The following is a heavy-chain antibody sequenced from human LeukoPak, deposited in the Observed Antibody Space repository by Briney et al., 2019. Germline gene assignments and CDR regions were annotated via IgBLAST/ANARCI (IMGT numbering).Heavy chain of an antibody. CDR2: IYYSGST. CDR1: GGSISNYY. Sequence: SETLSLTCTVSGGSISNYYWSWIRQPPGKGLEWIGYIYYSGSTNYNPSLKSRVTISVDTSKNQFSLKLSSVTAADTAVYYCARHLPSTTGRSYFDYWGQGTLVIVSS. V-gene: IGHV4-59*08. D-gene: IGHD1-1*01. CDR3: ARHLPSTTGRSYFDY. J-gene: IGHJ4*02.